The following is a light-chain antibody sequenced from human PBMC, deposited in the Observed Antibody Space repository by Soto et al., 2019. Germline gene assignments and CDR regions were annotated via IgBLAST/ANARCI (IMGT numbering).Light chain of an antibody. V-gene: IGKV1-5*03. J-gene: IGKJ4*01. CDR3: KQYNIYPLT. Sequence: DIQMTQSPSTLSASVGDRVTITCRASQNINVWLAWYQQKPGRAPKVLIYQASALKSGAPSRFRGSGSGTEFSLTISSLQPDDFATYFCKQYNIYPLTFGGGTTVEIK. CDR1: QNINVW. CDR2: QAS.